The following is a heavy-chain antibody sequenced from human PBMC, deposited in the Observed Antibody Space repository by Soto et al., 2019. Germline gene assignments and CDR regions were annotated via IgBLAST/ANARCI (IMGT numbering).Heavy chain of an antibody. CDR1: GFTFSSYA. V-gene: IGHV3-23*01. CDR3: AKGGGSGNLNYYFDF. D-gene: IGHD3-10*01. CDR2: ISGSGSNT. J-gene: IGHJ4*02. Sequence: EVQLLESGGGLVQPGGSLRLSCAASGFTFSSYAMRWVRQAPGKGLEWVSAISGSGSNTYYADSVKGRFTISRDNSKTTLYLQMYSLRAEDTAVYYCAKGGGSGNLNYYFDFWGQGTLVTVS.